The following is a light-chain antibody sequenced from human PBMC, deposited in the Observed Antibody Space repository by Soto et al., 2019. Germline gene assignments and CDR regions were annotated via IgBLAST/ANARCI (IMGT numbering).Light chain of an antibody. CDR3: QQRNYWPLT. CDR2: DAS. J-gene: IGKJ4*01. V-gene: IGKV3-11*01. CDR1: QSVSSY. Sequence: EIVLTQSPATLSLSPGERATLSCRASQSVSSYLAWYQQKPGQAPRLLIYDASNRATGIPARFSGSGSGTDLTLTISSREPEDFAVYYCQQRNYWPLTFGGGTKVEIK.